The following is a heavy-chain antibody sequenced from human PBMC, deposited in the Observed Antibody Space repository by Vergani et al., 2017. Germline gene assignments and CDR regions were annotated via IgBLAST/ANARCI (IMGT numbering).Heavy chain of an antibody. CDR2: ISYDGSNK. D-gene: IGHD3-10*01. CDR3: AREAVYYGSGSYPYPTGDYYYMDV. V-gene: IGHV3-30*04. CDR1: GFTFSSYA. J-gene: IGHJ6*03. Sequence: QVQLVESGGGVVQPGRSLRLSCAASGFTFSSYAMHWVRQAPGKGLEWVAVISYDGSNKYYADSVKGRFTISRDNSKNTLYLQMNSLRAEDTAVYYCAREAVYYGSGSYPYPTGDYYYMDVWGKGTTVTVSS.